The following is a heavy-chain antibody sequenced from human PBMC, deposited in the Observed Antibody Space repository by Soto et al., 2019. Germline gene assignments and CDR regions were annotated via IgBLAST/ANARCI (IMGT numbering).Heavy chain of an antibody. J-gene: IGHJ4*02. V-gene: IGHV1-69*01. CDR1: GGTFSGYV. Sequence: QLVQSGSEVKKPGSSVKVSCQASGGTFSGYVVTWVRQAPGQGLEWMGEFVHLFGTTNYAQRLSGRITITAEESTSTAYMELRTLRSDDTAVYYCATHGLGVSSPPYFDNLGQGTLVTVSS. CDR3: ATHGLGVSSPPYFDN. D-gene: IGHD3-16*01. CDR2: FVHLFGTT.